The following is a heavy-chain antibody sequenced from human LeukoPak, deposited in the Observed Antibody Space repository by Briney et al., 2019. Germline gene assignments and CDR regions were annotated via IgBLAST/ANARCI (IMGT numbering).Heavy chain of an antibody. CDR3: ARGSIAAAGLFVY. J-gene: IGHJ4*02. CDR1: GFTFTKCA. CDR2: ITATGDTA. Sequence: GGSLRLSCVASGFTFTKCAMSWIRQAPGRGLEWVAIITATGDTAYYADSVKGRFTISRDNAKNSLYLQMNSLRAEDTAVYYCARGSIAAAGLFVYWGQGTLVTVSS. D-gene: IGHD6-13*01. V-gene: IGHV3-23*01.